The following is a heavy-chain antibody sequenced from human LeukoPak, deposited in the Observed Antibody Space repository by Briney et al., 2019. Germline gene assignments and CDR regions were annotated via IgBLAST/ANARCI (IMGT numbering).Heavy chain of an antibody. CDR3: ARDWDYSNYGDVTGNWFDP. Sequence: GASVKVSCKASGYTFTSYGISWVRQAPGQGLEWMGWISAYNGNTNYAQKLQGRVTMTTDTSTSTAYMELRSLRSDDTAVYYCARDWDYSNYGDVTGNWFDPWGQGTLVTVSS. D-gene: IGHD4-11*01. CDR1: GYTFTSYG. J-gene: IGHJ5*02. CDR2: ISAYNGNT. V-gene: IGHV1-18*01.